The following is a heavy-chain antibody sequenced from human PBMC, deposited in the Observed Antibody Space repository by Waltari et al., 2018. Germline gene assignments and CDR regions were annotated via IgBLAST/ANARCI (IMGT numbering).Heavy chain of an antibody. Sequence: QVQLQQWGAGLLKPSETLSLTCAVYGGSFSGYYWSWIRQPPGKGLEWIGEINQSGSTNYNPSLKSRVTISVDTSKNQFSLKLSSVTAADTAVYYCASRSDSSSSPLMDVWGQGTTVTVSS. CDR1: GGSFSGYY. D-gene: IGHD6-6*01. CDR3: ASRSDSSSSPLMDV. J-gene: IGHJ6*02. V-gene: IGHV4-34*01. CDR2: INQSGST.